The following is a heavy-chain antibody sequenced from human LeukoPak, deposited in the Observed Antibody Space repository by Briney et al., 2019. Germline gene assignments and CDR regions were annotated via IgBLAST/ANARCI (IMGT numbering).Heavy chain of an antibody. V-gene: IGHV5-51*01. Sequence: GESLKISCKGSGYSFTSYWIGWVRQLPGKGLEWMGIIYPGDSDTRYSPSFPGQVTISADKSISTAYLQWSSLKASDTAMYYCARHDGSYYFYYGMDVWGQGTTVTVSS. J-gene: IGHJ6*02. CDR3: ARHDGSYYFYYGMDV. D-gene: IGHD1-26*01. CDR2: IYPGDSDT. CDR1: GYSFTSYW.